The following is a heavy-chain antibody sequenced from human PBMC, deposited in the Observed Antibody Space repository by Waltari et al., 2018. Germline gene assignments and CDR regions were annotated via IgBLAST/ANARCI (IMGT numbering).Heavy chain of an antibody. Sequence: QLQLQESGPGLVKPSGTLSLTCVVSGDPMTSNAFWSWVRQSPGKGLEWIGQVHRSGGSSDNPSFASRVDVSLDTAIKQFSLKVLSATGADTAVYYCARDRGRGLYLDSWGQGILVTVS. CDR3: ARDRGRGLYLDS. D-gene: IGHD2-15*01. V-gene: IGHV4-4*02. CDR1: GDPMTSNAF. CDR2: VHRSGGS. J-gene: IGHJ4*02.